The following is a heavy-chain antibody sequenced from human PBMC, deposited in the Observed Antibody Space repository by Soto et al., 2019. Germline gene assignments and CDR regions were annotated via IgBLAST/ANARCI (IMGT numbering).Heavy chain of an antibody. V-gene: IGHV4-31*03. Sequence: KTSETLSLTCTVSGGSISSGGYYWSWIRQHPGKGLEWIGYIYYSGSTYYNPSLKSRVTISVDTSKNQFSLKLSSVTAADTAVYYCARGGTSGKYNWFDPWGQGTLVTVS. CDR1: GGSISSGGYY. CDR3: ARGGTSGKYNWFDP. J-gene: IGHJ5*02. CDR2: IYYSGST. D-gene: IGHD2-2*01.